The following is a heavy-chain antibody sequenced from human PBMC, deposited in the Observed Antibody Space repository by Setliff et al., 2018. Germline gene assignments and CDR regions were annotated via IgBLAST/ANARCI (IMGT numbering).Heavy chain of an antibody. D-gene: IGHD2-2*01. Sequence: GASVKVSCKASGYTITNFALNWVRQAPGQGPEWVGWINTNSGNPTYAQGFTGRFVFSLDTSVSTAYLQISSLKAEDTAIYYCARSSISCYYACNYNYMDVWGKGTTVTVSS. CDR2: INTNSGNP. CDR3: ARSSISCYYACNYNYMDV. J-gene: IGHJ6*03. V-gene: IGHV7-4-1*02. CDR1: GYTITNFA.